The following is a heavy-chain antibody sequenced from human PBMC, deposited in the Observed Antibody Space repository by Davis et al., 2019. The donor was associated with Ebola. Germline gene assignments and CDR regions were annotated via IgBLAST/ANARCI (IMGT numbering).Heavy chain of an antibody. V-gene: IGHV1-18*04. CDR1: GYTFTNYG. Sequence: ASVKVSCKASGYTFTNYGFTWVRQAPGQGLEWMGWISAYNSNTNYAQKLQGRVTMTTDTSTSTAYMELSSLRSEDTAVYYCARVFLWFGEPAAFDIWGQGTMVTVSS. CDR3: ARVFLWFGEPAAFDI. J-gene: IGHJ3*02. D-gene: IGHD3-10*01. CDR2: ISAYNSNT.